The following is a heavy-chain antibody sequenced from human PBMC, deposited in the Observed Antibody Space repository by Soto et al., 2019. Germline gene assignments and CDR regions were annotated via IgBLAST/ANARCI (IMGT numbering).Heavy chain of an antibody. V-gene: IGHV3-49*04. D-gene: IGHD3-9*01. J-gene: IGHJ6*02. CDR2: IRSKAYGGTT. Sequence: GGSLRLSCTASGFTFGDYAMSWVRQAPGKGLEWVGFIRSKAYGGTTEYAASVKGRFTISRDDSKSIAYLQMNSLKTEDTAVYYCTTSGDYDILTGYYPSGFYYYGMDVWGQGTTVTVSS. CDR3: TTSGDYDILTGYYPSGFYYYGMDV. CDR1: GFTFGDYA.